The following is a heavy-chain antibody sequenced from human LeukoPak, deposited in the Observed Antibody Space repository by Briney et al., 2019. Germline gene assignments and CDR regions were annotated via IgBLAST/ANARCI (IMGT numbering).Heavy chain of an antibody. J-gene: IGHJ4*02. CDR2: ISYTGTYI. CDR1: AFSLNTYN. V-gene: IGHV3-21*04. CDR3: VRDRGSYRPIDY. Sequence: GGSLRLSCAASAFSLNTYNMNWVRQAPGKGLEWVSSISYTGTYIYYADSVKGRFTISRDDAQNSLYLQMNSLRAEDTAVYYCVRDRGSYRPIDYWGQGTLVTVSS. D-gene: IGHD1-26*01.